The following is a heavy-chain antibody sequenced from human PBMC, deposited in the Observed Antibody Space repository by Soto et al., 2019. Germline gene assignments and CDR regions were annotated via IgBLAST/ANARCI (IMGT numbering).Heavy chain of an antibody. CDR1: GYSFTSYW. D-gene: IGHD1-26*01. V-gene: IGHV5-51*01. J-gene: IGHJ6*02. Sequence: VESLKISCNGSGYSFTSYWIGWVRQMPGKGLEWMGIIYPGDSDTRYSPSFQGQVTISADKSISTAYLQWSSLKASDTAMYYCYSGSYYYYYGMDVWGQGTTVTVSS. CDR3: YSGSYYYYYGMDV. CDR2: IYPGDSDT.